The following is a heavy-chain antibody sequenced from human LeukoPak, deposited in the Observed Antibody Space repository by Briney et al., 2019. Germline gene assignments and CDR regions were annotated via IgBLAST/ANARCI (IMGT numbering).Heavy chain of an antibody. CDR3: ASAPSDILTGYYLDDAFDI. V-gene: IGHV4-30-4*08. CDR2: IYYSGST. D-gene: IGHD3-9*01. CDR1: GGSISSSSYY. Sequence: SETLSLTCTVSGGSISSSSYYWGWIRQPPGKGLEWIGYIYYSGSTYYNPSLKSRVTISVDTSKNQFSLKLSSVTAADTAVYYCASAPSDILTGYYLDDAFDIWGQETMVTVSS. J-gene: IGHJ3*02.